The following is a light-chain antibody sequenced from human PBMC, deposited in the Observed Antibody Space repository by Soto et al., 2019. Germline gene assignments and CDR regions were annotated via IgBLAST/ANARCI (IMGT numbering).Light chain of an antibody. CDR2: GTS. V-gene: IGKV3-20*01. CDR1: QGISSY. Sequence: LTQSPSFLSASVGDRVTITCRASQGISSYLAWYQQKPGQAPRVLIYGTSIRASGVPERFSGGGSGTDFTLTITRLEPEDFAVYYCQQYGSSLFTFGPGTKVDFK. CDR3: QQYGSSLFT. J-gene: IGKJ3*01.